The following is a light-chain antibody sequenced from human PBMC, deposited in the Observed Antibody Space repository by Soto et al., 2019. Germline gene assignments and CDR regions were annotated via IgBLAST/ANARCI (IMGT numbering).Light chain of an antibody. J-gene: IGKJ4*02. V-gene: IGKV3-11*01. CDR2: DAS. Sequence: EIILTQSPVTLSLSPGERATLSCRASQSIGTSLAWYQQIPGQAPRLLIFDASNRAPGVPARFSGTGSGTEFTLTISSLEPEDFALYYCQQCDSGLTCGGGSRMEI. CDR1: QSIGTS. CDR3: QQCDSGLT.